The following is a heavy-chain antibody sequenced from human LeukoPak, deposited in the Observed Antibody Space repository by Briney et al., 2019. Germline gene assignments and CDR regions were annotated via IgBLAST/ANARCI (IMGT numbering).Heavy chain of an antibody. CDR3: TTGCFDP. CDR2: IKRKTEGGTT. CDR1: GFTFTNAW. J-gene: IGHJ5*02. V-gene: IGHV3-15*01. D-gene: IGHD4/OR15-4a*01. Sequence: GGSLRLSCAASGFTFTNAWMSWVRQAPGKGLEWVGRIKRKTEGGTTDYAAPVEGRFTISRDDSENTLYLQMNSLKIEATAVYCCTTGCFDPWGQGTLVTVSS.